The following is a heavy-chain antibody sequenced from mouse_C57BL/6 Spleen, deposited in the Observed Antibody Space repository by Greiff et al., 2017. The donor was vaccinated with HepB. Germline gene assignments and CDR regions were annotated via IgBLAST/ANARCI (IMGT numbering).Heavy chain of an antibody. Sequence: EVKLMESGPGLAKPSQTLSLTCSVTGYSITSDYWNWIRKFPGNKLEYMGYISYSGSTYYNPSLKSRISITRDTSKNQYYLQLNSVTTEDTATYYCARSPYYYGSTDWYFDVWGTGTTVTVSS. CDR3: ARSPYYYGSTDWYFDV. V-gene: IGHV3-8*01. D-gene: IGHD1-1*01. CDR2: ISYSGST. CDR1: GYSITSDY. J-gene: IGHJ1*03.